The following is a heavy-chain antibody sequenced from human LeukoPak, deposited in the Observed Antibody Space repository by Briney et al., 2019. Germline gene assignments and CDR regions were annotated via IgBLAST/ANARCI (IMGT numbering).Heavy chain of an antibody. CDR3: VRHVLAAVGTAGGNNWFDP. J-gene: IGHJ5*02. CDR2: IYYSGST. D-gene: IGHD6-13*01. CDR1: GGSISSSSYY. Sequence: SETLSLTCTVSGGSISSSSYYWGWIRQPPGKGLKWIGSIYYSGSTYYNPSLKSRVTISVDTSKNQCSLKLSSGTATNTVVYYCVRHVLAAVGTAGGNNWFDPWGEGSLVTASS. V-gene: IGHV4-39*01.